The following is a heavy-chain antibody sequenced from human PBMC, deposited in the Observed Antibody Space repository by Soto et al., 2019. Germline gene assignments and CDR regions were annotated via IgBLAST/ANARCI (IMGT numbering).Heavy chain of an antibody. D-gene: IGHD4-17*01. CDR2: VSPSGDRT. Sequence: QVQLVQSGAEVKKPGASVRISCKASGYTFTTYHMDWVRQAPGQGLEWMGKVSPSGDRTWYAQKYWGRVSMTRDTSTSTDYMELSSLTSEATAVYYCARDGGNYGDDDYWGQGTLVTVS. J-gene: IGHJ4*02. CDR1: GYTFTTYH. V-gene: IGHV1-46*01. CDR3: ARDGGNYGDDDY.